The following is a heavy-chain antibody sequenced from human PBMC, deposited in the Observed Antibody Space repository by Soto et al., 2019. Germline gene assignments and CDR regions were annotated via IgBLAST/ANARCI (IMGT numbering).Heavy chain of an antibody. CDR2: MNQDGRES. Sequence: EVQLVESGGGLVQPGGSLRLSCAASGFSLSSYWMSWVRQAPGKGLEWVANMNQDGRESDSVGSVKGRFTFTRDNAQNSLYLQMNSLRAEDTAVYYCARLSTSAGRRDLACWGQGTLVTVSS. CDR3: ARLSTSAGRRDLAC. V-gene: IGHV3-7*01. J-gene: IGHJ4*02. CDR1: GFSLSSYW.